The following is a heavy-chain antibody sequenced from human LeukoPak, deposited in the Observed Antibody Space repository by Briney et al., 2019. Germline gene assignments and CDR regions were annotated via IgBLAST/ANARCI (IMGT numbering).Heavy chain of an antibody. J-gene: IGHJ5*02. V-gene: IGHV4-30-4*01. CDR3: AKVGWRGGGTFHEFDP. CDR2: IYYSGST. Sequence: PSETLSLTCSVSGGSISVGDFYWSWIRQPPGKGLEWIGYIYYSGSTYYNPSLKSRITISRDTSKNQFSLKVTSVTAADTAVYYCAKVGWRGGGTFHEFDPWGQGTLVTVSS. D-gene: IGHD3-16*01. CDR1: GGSISVGDFY.